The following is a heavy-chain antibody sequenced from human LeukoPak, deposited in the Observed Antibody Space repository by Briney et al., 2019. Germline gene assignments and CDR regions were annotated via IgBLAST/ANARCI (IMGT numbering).Heavy chain of an antibody. V-gene: IGHV3-64*01. CDR1: GFTFSSYG. J-gene: IGHJ4*02. CDR2: ISSNGGST. CDR3: ARGGGSGPKFDY. D-gene: IGHD6-19*01. Sequence: PGGSLRLSCAASGFTFSSYGMHWVRQAPGKGLEYVSAISSNGGSTYYANSVKGRFTISRDNSKNTLYLQMGSLRAEDMAVYYCARGGGSGPKFDYWGQGTLVTVSS.